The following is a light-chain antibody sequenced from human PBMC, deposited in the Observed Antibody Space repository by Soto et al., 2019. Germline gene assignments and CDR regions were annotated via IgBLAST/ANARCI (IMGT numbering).Light chain of an antibody. CDR3: QQFRSYPVT. J-gene: IGKJ5*01. CDR2: KAS. Sequence: IQMTQSPSTLSASVGDRVTITCRASQNINSELAWYQQKPGKAPNLLIYKASTLEGGVPFRFSGSGFGTEFTLTISSLQPDDSATYYCQQFRSYPVTFGQGTRLEIK. V-gene: IGKV1-5*03. CDR1: QNINSE.